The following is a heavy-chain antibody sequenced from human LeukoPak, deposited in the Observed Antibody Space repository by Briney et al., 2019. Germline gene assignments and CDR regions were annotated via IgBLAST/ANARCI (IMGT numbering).Heavy chain of an antibody. Sequence: SETLSLTCAVYGGSFSGYYWSWIRQPPGKGLEWIGEINHSGSTNYNPSLKSRVTISVDTSKNQFSLKLSSVTAAGTAVYYCARGLGEYYDYVWGSYRYTQIDYWGQGTLVTVSS. CDR2: INHSGST. CDR3: ARGLGEYYDYVWGSYRYTQIDY. V-gene: IGHV4-34*01. D-gene: IGHD3-16*02. J-gene: IGHJ4*02. CDR1: GGSFSGYY.